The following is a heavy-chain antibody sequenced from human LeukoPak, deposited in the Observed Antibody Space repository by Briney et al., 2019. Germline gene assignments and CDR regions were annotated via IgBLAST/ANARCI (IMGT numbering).Heavy chain of an antibody. Sequence: SETLSLTCTVSGDSITNSYWNWIRQPPGRGLEWIGRISYGGSTNYNPSLKSRVIISRDTSKNQFSLELTSVTAADTAVYYCARHPTGSGRTNGVDVWGQGTTVTVSS. CDR1: GDSITNSY. J-gene: IGHJ6*02. V-gene: IGHV4-59*08. CDR3: ARHPTGSGRTNGVDV. CDR2: ISYGGST. D-gene: IGHD3-10*01.